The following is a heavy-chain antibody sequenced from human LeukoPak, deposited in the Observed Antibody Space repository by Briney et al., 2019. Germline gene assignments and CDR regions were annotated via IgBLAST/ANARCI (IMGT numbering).Heavy chain of an antibody. Sequence: GGSLRLSCAASGFTFSSYWMHWVRQARGKGLVWVSRISSDGSSTSYADSVKGRFTISRDNAKNTLYLQMNSLGAEDTAVYYCARSMIFPPDSFDYWGQGTLVTVSS. J-gene: IGHJ4*02. CDR2: ISSDGSST. V-gene: IGHV3-74*01. CDR3: ARSMIFPPDSFDY. D-gene: IGHD3-22*01. CDR1: GFTFSSYW.